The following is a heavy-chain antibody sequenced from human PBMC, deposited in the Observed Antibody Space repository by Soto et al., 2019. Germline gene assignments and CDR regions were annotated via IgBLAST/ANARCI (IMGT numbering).Heavy chain of an antibody. CDR3: ARDMDFWSGYLNAFYYYYGMDV. V-gene: IGHV1-18*01. Sequence: ASVKVSCKASGYIFTRYNIHWVRQAPGQRLEWMAWISDYKGNTNYAQKLQGRVTMTTDTSTCTAYMELRSLRSDDTAVYYCARDMDFWSGYLNAFYYYYGMDVWGQGTTVTVSS. J-gene: IGHJ6*02. D-gene: IGHD3-3*01. CDR1: GYIFTRYN. CDR2: ISDYKGNT.